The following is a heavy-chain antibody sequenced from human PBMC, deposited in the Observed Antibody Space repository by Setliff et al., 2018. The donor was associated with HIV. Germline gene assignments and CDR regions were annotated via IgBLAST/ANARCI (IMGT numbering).Heavy chain of an antibody. V-gene: IGHV4-39*07. CDR2: IFHTGNT. Sequence: SETLSLTCTVSGGSISSFSYYWGWIRQPPGKGPEWIGSIFHTGNTYYNPSLKSRVTISVETSKNQVSLKPTSVTAADTAVYYCARGQDLGATWTGYYYYYMDVWGKGTTVTVSS. D-gene: IGHD1-26*01. CDR1: GGSISSFSYY. CDR3: ARGQDLGATWTGYYYYYMDV. J-gene: IGHJ6*03.